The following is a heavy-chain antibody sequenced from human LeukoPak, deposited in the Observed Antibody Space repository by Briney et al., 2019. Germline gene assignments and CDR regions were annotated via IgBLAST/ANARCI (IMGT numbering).Heavy chain of an antibody. CDR1: GGSIGSYY. CDR3: AREVKGLLWFGESLAFDI. J-gene: IGHJ3*02. CDR2: IYTSGST. Sequence: SETLSLTCTVSGGSIGSYYWSWIRQPAGKGLEWIGRIYTSGSTNYNPSLKSRVTMSVDTSKNQFSLKLSSVTAADTAVYYCAREVKGLLWFGESLAFDIWGQGTMVTVSS. D-gene: IGHD3-10*01. V-gene: IGHV4-4*07.